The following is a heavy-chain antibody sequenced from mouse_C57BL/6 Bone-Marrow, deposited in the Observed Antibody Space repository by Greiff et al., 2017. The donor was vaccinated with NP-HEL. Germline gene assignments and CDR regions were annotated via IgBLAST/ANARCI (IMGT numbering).Heavy chain of an antibody. D-gene: IGHD3-2*02. CDR2: IYPRSGNT. CDR1: GYTFTSYG. Sequence: VQLQQSGAELARPGASVKLSCKASGYTFTSYGISWVKQRPGQGLEWIGEIYPRSGNTYYNEKVKGKGPLTADKSSSTAYMELRSLTSEDYAVYYGARSKRQLRLLWAMDYWGQGTSVTVSS. V-gene: IGHV1-81*01. CDR3: ARSKRQLRLLWAMDY. J-gene: IGHJ4*01.